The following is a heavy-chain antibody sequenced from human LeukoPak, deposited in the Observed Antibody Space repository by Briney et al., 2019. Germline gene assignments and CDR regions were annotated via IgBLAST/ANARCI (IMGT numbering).Heavy chain of an antibody. V-gene: IGHV4-59*08. CDR3: ARGVNVFLWFGESLNWFDP. J-gene: IGHJ5*02. CDR1: GGSISSYY. D-gene: IGHD3-10*01. Sequence: PSETLSLTCTVSGGSISSYYWSWIRQPPGKGLEWIGYIYYSGSTNYNPSLKSRVTISVDTSKNQFSLKLSSVTAADTAVYYCARGVNVFLWFGESLNWFDPWGQGTLVTVSS. CDR2: IYYSGST.